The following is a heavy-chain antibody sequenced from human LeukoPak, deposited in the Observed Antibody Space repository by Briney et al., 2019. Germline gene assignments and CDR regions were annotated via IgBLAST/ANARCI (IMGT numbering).Heavy chain of an antibody. J-gene: IGHJ4*02. CDR1: GFTFSSYA. V-gene: IGHV3-23*01. D-gene: IGHD3-22*01. CDR3: AKEGDRYYDSSGPHYY. Sequence: PGGSLRLSCAASGFTFSSYAMSWVRQAPGKGLEWVSAISGSGGSTYYADPVKGRFTISRDNSKNTLYLQMNSLRAEDTAVYYCAKEGDRYYDSSGPHYYWGQGTLVTVSS. CDR2: ISGSGGST.